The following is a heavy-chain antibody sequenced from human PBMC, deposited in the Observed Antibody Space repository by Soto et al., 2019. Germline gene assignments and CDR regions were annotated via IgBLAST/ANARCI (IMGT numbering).Heavy chain of an antibody. V-gene: IGHV4-39*01. CDR1: GGSISTTHHY. J-gene: IGHJ3*01. CDR3: ARHLPCTLDVFDV. Sequence: QLQLQESGPGLVKPSETLSLTCTVSGGSISTTHHYWGWIRQPPGKGLEWIGSLYYGGNTYHNPSLKSRLTLLVDTSKNQFSLKLNSVTAADTAVYYCARHLPCTLDVFDVWGQGTMVTVSS. CDR2: LYYGGNT.